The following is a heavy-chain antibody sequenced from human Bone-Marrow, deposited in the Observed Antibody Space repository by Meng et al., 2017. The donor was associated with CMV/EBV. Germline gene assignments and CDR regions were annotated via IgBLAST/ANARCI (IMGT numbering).Heavy chain of an antibody. Sequence: GSLRLSCAVYGGSFSGYYWSWIRQPPGKGLEWIEEINHSGSTNYNPSLKSRVTISVDTSKNQFSLKLSSVTAADTAVYYCARGTRGTPADYWGQGTTVTVSS. CDR3: ARGTRGTPADY. CDR2: INHSGST. V-gene: IGHV4-34*01. CDR1: GGSFSGYY. J-gene: IGHJ4*02. D-gene: IGHD1-1*01.